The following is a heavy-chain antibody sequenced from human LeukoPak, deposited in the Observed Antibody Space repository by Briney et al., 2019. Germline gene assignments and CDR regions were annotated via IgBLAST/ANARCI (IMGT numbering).Heavy chain of an antibody. CDR3: AKDRCSSTSCYLSAT. J-gene: IGHJ5*02. Sequence: GGSLRLSCAASGFTFSSYSMNWVRQAPGKGLEWVSYISSSSSTIYYADSVKGRFTISRDNSKNTLYLQMNSLRAEDTAVYYCAKDRCSSTSCYLSATWGQGTLVTVSS. CDR1: GFTFSSYS. CDR2: ISSSSSTI. D-gene: IGHD2-2*01. V-gene: IGHV3-48*01.